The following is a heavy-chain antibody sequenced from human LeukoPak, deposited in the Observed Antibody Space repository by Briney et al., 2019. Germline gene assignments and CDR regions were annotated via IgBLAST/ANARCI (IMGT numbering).Heavy chain of an antibody. CDR1: GYTFTNYH. J-gene: IGHJ4*02. V-gene: IGHV1-8*03. D-gene: IGHD4-17*01. CDR3: ARPTSLTPSGYDY. Sequence: ASVKVSCRSSGYTFTNYHINWVRQAPGQGLEWMGWINPNTGDRGYAQEFQGRVSITSDTSISTAYMELGSLRSEDTAVYFCARPTSLTPSGYDYWGQGALVTVSS. CDR2: INPNTGDR.